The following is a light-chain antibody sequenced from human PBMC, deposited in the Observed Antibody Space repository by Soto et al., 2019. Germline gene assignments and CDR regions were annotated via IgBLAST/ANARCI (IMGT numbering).Light chain of an antibody. CDR3: QQHINWPLT. V-gene: IGKV3D-15*01. CDR2: GAT. Sequence: EIGMTQSPATLSVSPGERATLSWGASQSVSILLAWYQQKPGKAPRLLIHGATTRATGIPARFSGSGYGADLTLTISSLENEDFALYYCQQHINWPLTFGGGTKVDIK. CDR1: QSVSIL. J-gene: IGKJ4*01.